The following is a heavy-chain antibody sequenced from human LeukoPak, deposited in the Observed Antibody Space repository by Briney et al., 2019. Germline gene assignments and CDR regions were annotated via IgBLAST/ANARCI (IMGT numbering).Heavy chain of an antibody. D-gene: IGHD1-26*01. CDR1: GFTFISYG. V-gene: IGHV3-73*01. CDR3: TTEYSGSFSN. CDR2: VRNKANNYAT. J-gene: IGHJ4*02. Sequence: GGSLRLSCAASGFTFISYGMHWVRQAPGKGLEWVGRVRNKANNYATAYVASVKGRFTISRDDSKNTAYLQMNSLKTEDTAMYYCTTEYSGSFSNWGQGILVTVSS.